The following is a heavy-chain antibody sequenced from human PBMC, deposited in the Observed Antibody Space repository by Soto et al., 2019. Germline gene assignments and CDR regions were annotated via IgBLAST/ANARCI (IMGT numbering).Heavy chain of an antibody. V-gene: IGHV3-9*01. J-gene: IGHJ4*02. Sequence: GGSLRLSCAASGFTFNDYAMHWVRQAPGKGLEWVSGISWNSGSIGYADSVKGRFTISRDNAKNSLYLQMNSLRAEDTALYYCAKVGGGGCHLDYWGQGTMVTVSS. CDR3: AKVGGGGCHLDY. D-gene: IGHD2-15*01. CDR2: ISWNSGSI. CDR1: GFTFNDYA.